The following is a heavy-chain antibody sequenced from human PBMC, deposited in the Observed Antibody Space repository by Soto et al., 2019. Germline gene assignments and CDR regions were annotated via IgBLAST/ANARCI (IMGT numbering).Heavy chain of an antibody. Sequence: GSLRLSCAASGFTFSDCAMNWVRQAPGKGLECVSSISGSGDTTYYTDSVKGRFTIFRGNFKNTLYLQMNSLRAEDTAIYYCAKRTRDGYNSPFDYWGQGTQVTVSS. V-gene: IGHV3-23*01. CDR3: AKRTRDGYNSPFDY. J-gene: IGHJ4*02. CDR2: ISGSGDTT. D-gene: IGHD5-12*01. CDR1: GFTFSDCA.